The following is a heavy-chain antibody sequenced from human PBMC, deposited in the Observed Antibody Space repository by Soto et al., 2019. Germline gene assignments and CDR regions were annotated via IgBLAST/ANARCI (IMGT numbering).Heavy chain of an antibody. CDR2: IYYSGST. J-gene: IGHJ6*03. CDR1: GGSISSYY. D-gene: IGHD3-3*01. Sequence: SETLSLTCTVSGGSISSYYWSWIRQPPGKGLEWIGYIYYSGSTNYNPSLKSRVTISVDTSKNQFSLKLSSVTAADTAVYYCARVNYDFWSGYASYYMDVWGKGTTVTASS. CDR3: ARVNYDFWSGYASYYMDV. V-gene: IGHV4-59*01.